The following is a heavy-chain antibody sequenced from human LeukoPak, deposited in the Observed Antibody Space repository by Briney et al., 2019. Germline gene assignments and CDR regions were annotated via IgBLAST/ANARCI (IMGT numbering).Heavy chain of an antibody. CDR1: GFTFSSYE. J-gene: IGHJ3*02. V-gene: IGHV3-48*03. CDR3: ARGALGNSADPDAFDI. CDR2: ISSSGSTI. Sequence: PGGSLRLSCAASGFTFSSYEMNWVRLAPGKGLEWVSYISSSGSTIYYADSVKGRFTISRDNAKNSLYLQMNSLRAEDTAVYYCARGALGNSADPDAFDIRGQGTMVTVSS. D-gene: IGHD4-23*01.